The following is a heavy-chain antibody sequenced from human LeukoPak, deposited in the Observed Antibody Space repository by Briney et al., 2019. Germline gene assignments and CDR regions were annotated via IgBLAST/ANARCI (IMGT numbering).Heavy chain of an antibody. V-gene: IGHV4-4*07. CDR1: GGSISSYY. J-gene: IGHJ2*01. Sequence: SETLSLTCTVSGGSISSYYGSWIRQPAGKGLEWFGRIYSSGSTNYNPSLKSRVTMSVDTSKNQFSLKLCSVTAADTAVYYCARGQYHLLYWYFDLWGRGTLVTVSS. CDR2: IYSSGST. D-gene: IGHD2-2*01. CDR3: ARGQYHLLYWYFDL.